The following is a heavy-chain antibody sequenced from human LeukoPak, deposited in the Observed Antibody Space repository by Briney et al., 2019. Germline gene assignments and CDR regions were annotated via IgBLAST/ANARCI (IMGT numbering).Heavy chain of an antibody. CDR2: ISGSGGST. D-gene: IGHD3-9*01. Sequence: GGSLRLSCAAPGFTFSSYAMSWVRQAPGKGLEWVSAISGSGGSTYYADSVKGRFTISRDNSKNTLYLQMNSLRAEDTAVYYCAKGEDYDILTGYSYFDYWGQGTLVTVSS. J-gene: IGHJ4*02. CDR1: GFTFSSYA. V-gene: IGHV3-23*01. CDR3: AKGEDYDILTGYSYFDY.